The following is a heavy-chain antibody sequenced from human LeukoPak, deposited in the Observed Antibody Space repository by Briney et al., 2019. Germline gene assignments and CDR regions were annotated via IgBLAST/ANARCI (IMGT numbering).Heavy chain of an antibody. Sequence: SETLSLTCTVSGGSISSYYWSWIRQPPGKGLEWIGYIYYSGSTNYNPSLKSRVTISVDTSKNQFSLELSSVTAADTAVYYCARAIVGATRGEFDYWGQGTLVTVSS. V-gene: IGHV4-59*01. CDR1: GGSISSYY. CDR2: IYYSGST. CDR3: ARAIVGATRGEFDY. J-gene: IGHJ4*02. D-gene: IGHD1-26*01.